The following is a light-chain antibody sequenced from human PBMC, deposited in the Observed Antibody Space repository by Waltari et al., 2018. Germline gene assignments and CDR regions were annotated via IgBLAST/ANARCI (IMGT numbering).Light chain of an antibody. V-gene: IGLV1-44*01. CDR2: SNS. CDR1: SSNIRSNT. Sequence: QSVVTQPPSASGAPGQRVTISCSGSSSNIRSNTVNWYQQFPGTAPKLLIYSNSQRPSGVPDRFSASKSGTSASLAISGLQSEDEADYYCATWDDSLNGVVFGGGTKLTVL. J-gene: IGLJ3*02. CDR3: ATWDDSLNGVV.